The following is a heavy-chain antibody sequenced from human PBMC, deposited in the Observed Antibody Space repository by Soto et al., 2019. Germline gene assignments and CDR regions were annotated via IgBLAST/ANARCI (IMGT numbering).Heavy chain of an antibody. CDR3: ASVYYYDSSGYYADAFDI. D-gene: IGHD3-22*01. CDR1: GGSISSGGYY. V-gene: IGHV4-31*03. J-gene: IGHJ3*02. Sequence: SETLSLTCTVSGGSISSGGYYWSWIRQHPGKGLEWIGYIYYSGSTYYNPSLKSRVTISVDTSKNQFSLKLSSVTAADTAVYYCASVYYYDSSGYYADAFDIWGQGTMVTVSS. CDR2: IYYSGST.